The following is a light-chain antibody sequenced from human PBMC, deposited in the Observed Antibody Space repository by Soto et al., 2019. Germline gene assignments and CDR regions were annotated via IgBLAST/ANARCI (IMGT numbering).Light chain of an antibody. Sequence: EIVLTQSPGTLSLSPGERATLSCRASQSVISTYLAWYQQKPGQAPRLLIYGASSRATGIPDRFSGSGSGADFTLTISRLEPEDFAVYYCQQYGSSPITFGQGTRLEIK. CDR2: GAS. V-gene: IGKV3-20*01. CDR1: QSVISTY. CDR3: QQYGSSPIT. J-gene: IGKJ5*01.